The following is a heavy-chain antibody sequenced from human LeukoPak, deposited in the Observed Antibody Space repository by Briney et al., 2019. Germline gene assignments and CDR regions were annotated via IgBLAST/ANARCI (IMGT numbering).Heavy chain of an antibody. CDR3: AKHYDILTGYGYY. V-gene: IGHV3-23*01. CDR2: ISGSGGST. CDR1: GFTVSSNY. J-gene: IGHJ4*02. Sequence: GGSLRLSCAASGFTVSSNYMSWVRQAPGKGLEWVSAISGSGGSTYYADSVKGRFTISRDNSKNTLYLQMNSLRAEDTAVYYCAKHYDILTGYGYYWGQGTLVTVSS. D-gene: IGHD3-9*01.